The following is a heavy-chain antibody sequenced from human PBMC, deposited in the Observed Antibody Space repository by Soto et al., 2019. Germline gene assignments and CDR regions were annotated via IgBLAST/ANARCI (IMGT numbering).Heavy chain of an antibody. J-gene: IGHJ3*02. CDR1: GGFVSSGNYY. D-gene: IGHD1-1*01. V-gene: IGHV4-34*01. CDR3: ARVERGTATTVVDAFDI. Sequence: QEQLQQWGAGLLKPSETLSLTCAVYGGFVSSGNYYWSWIRQPPGKGLEWIGEMSHSGGTHFNPSLKSRVTISVDTPKHQFSLKMSCVTAAVTALYYCARVERGTATTVVDAFDIWGPGTMVTVSS. CDR2: MSHSGGT.